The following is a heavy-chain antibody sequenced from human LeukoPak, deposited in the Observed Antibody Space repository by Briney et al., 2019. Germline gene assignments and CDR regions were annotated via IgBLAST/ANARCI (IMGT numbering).Heavy chain of an antibody. CDR2: ISTYFGVT. V-gene: IGHV1-18*04. J-gene: IGHJ5*02. CDR1: GFRFSSFG. Sequence: ASVKVSCKASGFRFSSFGVSWVRQAPGQGLEWMGWISTYFGVTHYAEKFEDRVTMTIVTSTTTAYMELRSLRYDDTAVYYCARDSDYSGNGNGDWFDPWGQGTVVTVSS. D-gene: IGHD4-11*01. CDR3: ARDSDYSGNGNGDWFDP.